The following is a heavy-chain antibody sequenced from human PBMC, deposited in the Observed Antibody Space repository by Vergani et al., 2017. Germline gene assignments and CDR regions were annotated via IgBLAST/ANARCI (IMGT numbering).Heavy chain of an antibody. D-gene: IGHD6-13*01. CDR3: ARGSRAEGGSGPDK. V-gene: IGHV4-61*02. J-gene: IGHJ4*02. Sequence: QVQLQESGPGLVKPSQTLSLSCTVSGGSVRTSIGYYWTWLRQPAGKPLAWIGEIFSSGTTNYNPSFKHRVTMSVDTSKNQFSLKLNSVTAADTAVYYCARGSRAEGGSGPDKWGQGTLVTVSS. CDR2: IFSSGTT. CDR1: GGSVRTSIGYY.